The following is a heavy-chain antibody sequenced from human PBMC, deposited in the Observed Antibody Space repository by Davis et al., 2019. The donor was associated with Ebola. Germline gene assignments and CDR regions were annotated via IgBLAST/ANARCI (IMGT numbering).Heavy chain of an antibody. CDR2: IIPVFRTA. Sequence: SVKVSCKAVGGTLTSYAMTWVRQAPGQGLEWMGGIIPVFRTANYAQKFQGRVTITADESTRTAYMELSGLRSEDTAVYYCAREGDGYIQSYYYYGMDVWGQGTTVTVSS. CDR1: GGTLTSYA. CDR3: AREGDGYIQSYYYYGMDV. D-gene: IGHD5-24*01. J-gene: IGHJ6*02. V-gene: IGHV1-69*13.